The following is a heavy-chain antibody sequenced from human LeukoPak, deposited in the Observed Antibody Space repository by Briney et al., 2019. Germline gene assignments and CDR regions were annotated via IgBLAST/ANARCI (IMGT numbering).Heavy chain of an antibody. D-gene: IGHD3-16*01. CDR2: IRNRANSYTT. CDR1: GFTFSDYY. CDR3: VRSDSRGGHFTPDY. V-gene: IGHV3-72*01. J-gene: IGHJ4*02. Sequence: GGSLRLSCAASGFTFSDYYMDWVRQAPGKGLEWVARIRNRANSYTTEYAATVGGRFIISRDASKTSLYLQMNSLKTEDTAVYYCVRSDSRGGHFTPDYWGQGTLVTVSS.